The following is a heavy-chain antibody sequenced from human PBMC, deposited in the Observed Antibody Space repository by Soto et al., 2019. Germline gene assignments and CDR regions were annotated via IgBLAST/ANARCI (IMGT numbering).Heavy chain of an antibody. CDR1: GVTFSSET. D-gene: IGHD3-10*01. CDR3: ATELGENPASPFDA. Sequence: QVQLVQSGADVKKPGSSVKVSCQASGVTFSSETLGWVRQAPGQGLEWVGGIIPLFGTASYAQKFQGRVTFTADESTSTVYMELSSLRSDDTAVYFWATELGENPASPFDAWGQGTLVTVSS. V-gene: IGHV1-69*01. J-gene: IGHJ4*02. CDR2: IIPLFGTA.